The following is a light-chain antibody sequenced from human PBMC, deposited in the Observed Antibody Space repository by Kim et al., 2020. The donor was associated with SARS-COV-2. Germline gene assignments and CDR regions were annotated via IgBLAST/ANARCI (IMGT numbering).Light chain of an antibody. CDR2: SNS. Sequence: ELTQPPSASGTPGQRVTISCSGSSSNIGSNTVNWYQQLPGTAPKLLIFSNSHRPSGVPDRFFGSKSGTSASLAISGLQSEDEADYYCAAWDDSLNGPVFGGGTQLTVL. CDR1: SSNIGSNT. V-gene: IGLV1-44*01. CDR3: AAWDDSLNGPV. J-gene: IGLJ3*02.